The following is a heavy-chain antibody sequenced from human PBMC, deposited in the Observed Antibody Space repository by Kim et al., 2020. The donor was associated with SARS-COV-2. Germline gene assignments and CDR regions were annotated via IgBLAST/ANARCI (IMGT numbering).Heavy chain of an antibody. V-gene: IGHV3-33*08. CDR1: GFTFSSYG. J-gene: IGHJ5*02. D-gene: IGHD3-10*01. CDR3: ARDRSITMVRGVSEYNWFDP. Sequence: GGSLRLSCAASGFTFSSYGMHWVRQAPGKGLEWVAVIWYDGSNKYYADSVKGRFTISRDNSKNTLYLQMNSLRAEDTAVYYCARDRSITMVRGVSEYNWFDPWGQGTLVTVSS. CDR2: IWYDGSNK.